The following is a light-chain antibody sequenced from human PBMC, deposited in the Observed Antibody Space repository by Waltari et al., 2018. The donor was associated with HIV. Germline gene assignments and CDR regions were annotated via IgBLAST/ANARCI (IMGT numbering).Light chain of an antibody. V-gene: IGLV3-21*02. CDR1: NIGTKD. CDR2: DDN. CDR3: QVWDPNDDWV. Sequence: YVLTQPPSVSVVPGQTATVACIGHNIGTKDVPWYRQRPGQAPEVVVHDDNDRPSEIPVRISGSNSGDMATLRIENVESDDEAVYSCQVWDPNDDWVFGGGTKLTVL. J-gene: IGLJ3*02.